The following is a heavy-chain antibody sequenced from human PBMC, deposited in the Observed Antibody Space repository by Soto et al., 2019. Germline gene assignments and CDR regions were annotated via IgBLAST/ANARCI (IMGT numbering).Heavy chain of an antibody. Sequence: EVQLLESGGGLVQPGGSLRLSCAASGFTFSSYAMSWVRQAPGKGLEWVSAISGSGGSTYYADSVKGRFTISRDNSKNTLYLQMNSLRAEDTAVYYCAKDPVRITIFGVTPGAFDIWDQGTMVTVSS. CDR2: ISGSGGST. CDR3: AKDPVRITIFGVTPGAFDI. J-gene: IGHJ3*02. D-gene: IGHD3-3*01. CDR1: GFTFSSYA. V-gene: IGHV3-23*01.